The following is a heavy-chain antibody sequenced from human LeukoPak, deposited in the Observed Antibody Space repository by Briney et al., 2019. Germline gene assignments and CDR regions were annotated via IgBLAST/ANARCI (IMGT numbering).Heavy chain of an antibody. CDR2: ISAYNGNT. CDR1: GYTFTNYA. J-gene: IGHJ6*03. D-gene: IGHD3-10*01. Sequence: ASVKVSCKASGYTFTNYAMNWVRQAPGQGLEWMGWISAYNGNTNYAQKLQGRVTMTTDTSTSTAYMELRSLRSDDTAVYYCARENGSGSSFLGYYYYYMDVWGKGTTVTISS. CDR3: ARENGSGSSFLGYYYYYMDV. V-gene: IGHV1-18*01.